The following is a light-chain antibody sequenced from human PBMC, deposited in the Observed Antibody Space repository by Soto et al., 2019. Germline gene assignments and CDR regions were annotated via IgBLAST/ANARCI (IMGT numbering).Light chain of an antibody. CDR1: QSVSSY. Sequence: ESVLTQSPATLSLSPGERATLSCRASQSVSSYLAWYQQKPGQAPRLLIYDASNRATGIPARFSGSGSGTDFTLTISSLEPEDFAVYYCQQRSIWPPITFGQGTRLEI. CDR3: QQRSIWPPIT. CDR2: DAS. J-gene: IGKJ5*01. V-gene: IGKV3-11*01.